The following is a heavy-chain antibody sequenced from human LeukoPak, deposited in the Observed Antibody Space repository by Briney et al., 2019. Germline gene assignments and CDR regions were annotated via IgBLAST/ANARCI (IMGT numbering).Heavy chain of an antibody. Sequence: PSETLSLTCAVYGGSFSGYYWSWIRQPPGKGLEWIGEINHSGSTNYNPSLKSRVTISVDTSKNQFSLKLSSVTAADTAVYYCARHAVMVRGEGVDYWGQGTLVTVSS. V-gene: IGHV4-34*01. CDR3: ARHAVMVRGEGVDY. D-gene: IGHD3-10*01. CDR1: GGSFSGYY. J-gene: IGHJ4*02. CDR2: INHSGST.